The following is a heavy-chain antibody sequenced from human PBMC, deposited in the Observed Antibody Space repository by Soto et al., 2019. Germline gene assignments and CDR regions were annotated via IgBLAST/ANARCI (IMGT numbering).Heavy chain of an antibody. D-gene: IGHD2-8*01. CDR1: GFTFSYYA. Sequence: PGGSLRLSCVVSGFTFSYYAMSLVRQAPGKGLDGVSTISGSGGDTYYTDSVKGRFTISRDNSENTLHLQMNSLRIEDSAVYYCAVLIDCTNGVCTRLYDYCGKGTLVTVAS. CDR2: ISGSGGDT. CDR3: AVLIDCTNGVCTRLYDY. J-gene: IGHJ4*02. V-gene: IGHV3-23*01.